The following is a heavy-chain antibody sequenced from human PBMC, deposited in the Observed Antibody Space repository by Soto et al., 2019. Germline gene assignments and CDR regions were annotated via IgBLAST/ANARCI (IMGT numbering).Heavy chain of an antibody. D-gene: IGHD3-22*01. CDR2: ISYDGSNK. J-gene: IGHJ1*01. V-gene: IGHV3-30-3*01. CDR1: GFTFSSYA. CDR3: ARDRVVVVITIGSQH. Sequence: QVQLVESGGGVVQPGRSLRLSCAASGFTFSSYAMHWVRQAPGKGLEWVAVISYDGSNKYYADSVKGRFTISRDNSKNTLYLQMNSLRAEDTAVYYCARDRVVVVITIGSQHWGQGTLVTVSS.